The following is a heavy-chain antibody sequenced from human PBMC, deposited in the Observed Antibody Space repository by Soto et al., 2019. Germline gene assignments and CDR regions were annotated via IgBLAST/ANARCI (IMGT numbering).Heavy chain of an antibody. Sequence: GGSLRLSCAASGFTFSSYGMHWVRQAPGKGLEWVAVIWYDGSNKYYADSVKGRFTIYRDNSKNTLYLQMNSLRAEDTAVYYCERERPDGERRLVIDYYGRGSL. CDR2: IWYDGSNK. CDR3: ERERPDGERRLVIDY. CDR1: GFTFSSYG. V-gene: IGHV3-33*01. D-gene: IGHD3-16*01. J-gene: IGHJ4*02.